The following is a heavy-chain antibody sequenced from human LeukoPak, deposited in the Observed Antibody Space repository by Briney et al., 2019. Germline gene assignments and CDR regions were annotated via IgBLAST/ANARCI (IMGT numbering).Heavy chain of an antibody. D-gene: IGHD6-13*01. CDR2: IRQDGGEK. CDR1: GFTFTDYR. CDR3: ARDGTAAGLYFDL. Sequence: GGSLRLSCAVSGFTFTDYRMNWARQAPGKGLEWVASIRQDGGEKSYVDSVKGRFTISRDNTKSSLYLQINSLRAEDTAVYYCARDGTAAGLYFDLWGQGTLVTVSS. J-gene: IGHJ4*01. V-gene: IGHV3-7*01.